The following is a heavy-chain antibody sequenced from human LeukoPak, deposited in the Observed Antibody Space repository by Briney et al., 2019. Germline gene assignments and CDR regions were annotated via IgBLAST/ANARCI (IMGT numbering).Heavy chain of an antibody. CDR1: GGSISSYY. J-gene: IGHJ4*02. CDR2: IYYSGST. V-gene: IGHV4-59*12. CDR3: ARDLSGGRVGY. D-gene: IGHD2-15*01. Sequence: SETLSLTCTVSGGSISSYYWSWIRQPPGKGLEWIGYIYYSGSTNYNPSLKSRVTISVDTSKNQFSLKLSSVTAADTAVYYCARDLSGGRVGYWGQGTLVTVSS.